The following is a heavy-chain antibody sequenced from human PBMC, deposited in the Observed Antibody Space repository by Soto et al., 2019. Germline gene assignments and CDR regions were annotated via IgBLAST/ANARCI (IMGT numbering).Heavy chain of an antibody. CDR1: GGTFSSYT. J-gene: IGHJ4*02. Sequence: QVQLVQSGAEVKKPGSSVKVSCKASGGTFSSYTISWVRQAPGQGLEWMGRIIPILGIANYAQKFQGRVTITADKTTSTAYMEMSSLRSEDTAVYYCARVLGYCSGGSCYDYWGQGTLVTDSS. CDR3: ARVLGYCSGGSCYDY. D-gene: IGHD2-15*01. V-gene: IGHV1-69*02. CDR2: IIPILGIA.